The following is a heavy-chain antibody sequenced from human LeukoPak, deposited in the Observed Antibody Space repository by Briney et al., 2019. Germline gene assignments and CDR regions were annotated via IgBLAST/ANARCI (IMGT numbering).Heavy chain of an antibody. CDR2: IYSGGST. CDR3: ARDSQELRYFSWDD. J-gene: IGHJ4*02. D-gene: IGHD3-9*01. CDR1: GFTVSSNY. V-gene: IGHV3-66*01. Sequence: PGGSLRLSCAASGFTVSSNYMSWVRQAPGKGLEWVSVIYSGGSTYYADSVKGRFTVSRDNSKNTLYLQMNSLRAEDTAVYYCARDSQELRYFSWDDWGQGTLVTVSS.